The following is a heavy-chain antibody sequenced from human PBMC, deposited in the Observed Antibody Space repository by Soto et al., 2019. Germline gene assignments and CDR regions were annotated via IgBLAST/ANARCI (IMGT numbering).Heavy chain of an antibody. CDR2: IKKDETEE. CDR1: GFTFSNYW. J-gene: IGHJ4*02. Sequence: EVQLVESGGGLVQPGGSLRLSCAASGFTFSNYWMSWVRQAPGKGLEWVANIKKDETEEYYVDSVKGRFTISRDNAENSLFLQMNSLRAEDTAVYYCAAYCSSISCTPFHGYSWGQGTLVTVSS. V-gene: IGHV3-7*03. D-gene: IGHD2-2*01. CDR3: AAYCSSISCTPFHGYS.